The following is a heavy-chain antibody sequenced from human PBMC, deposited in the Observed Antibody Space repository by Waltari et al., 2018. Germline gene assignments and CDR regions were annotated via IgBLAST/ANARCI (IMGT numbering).Heavy chain of an antibody. D-gene: IGHD6-19*01. V-gene: IGHV3-23*01. CDR1: GFIFRRYV. Sequence: EVQLLQSGGGLVQPGGSLTVSCAASGFIFRRYVMSWVRQAPGKGLEWVAYIGYHGATTMYADSVVGRFTVSRDNSKSTLSLHMNDLSAADTAIYYCAKDSVHSSGWYWYYWGQGTLVTVSS. CDR2: IGYHGATT. J-gene: IGHJ4*02. CDR3: AKDSVHSSGWYWYY.